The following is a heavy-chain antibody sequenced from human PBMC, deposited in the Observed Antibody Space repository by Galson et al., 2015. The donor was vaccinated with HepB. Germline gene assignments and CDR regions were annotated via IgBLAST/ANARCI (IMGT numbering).Heavy chain of an antibody. V-gene: IGHV2-5*01. CDR1: GFSLSTSGVG. CDR2: IYWNDDK. Sequence: PALVKPTQTLTLTCTFSGFSLSTSGVGVGWIRQPPGKALEWLALIYWNDDKRYSPSLKTRLTITKDTSKNQVVLTMTNMDPVDTGTYYCAHRRKLGMNFDYVGEGTLVTVSS. D-gene: IGHD7-27*01. CDR3: AHRRKLGMNFDY. J-gene: IGHJ4*02.